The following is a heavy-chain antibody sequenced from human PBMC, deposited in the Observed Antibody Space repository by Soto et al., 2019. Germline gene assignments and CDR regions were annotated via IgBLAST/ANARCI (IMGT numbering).Heavy chain of an antibody. CDR2: IWYDGSNK. D-gene: IGHD6-19*01. Sequence: PGGSLRLSCAASGFTFSTYGMHWVRQAPGKGLEWVAVIWYDGSNKYYADSVKGRFTISRDNSKNTLYLQMNSLRVEDTAVYYCGRDPAGYNSGWSDYWGQGTLVTVSS. V-gene: IGHV3-33*01. J-gene: IGHJ4*02. CDR1: GFTFSTYG. CDR3: GRDPAGYNSGWSDY.